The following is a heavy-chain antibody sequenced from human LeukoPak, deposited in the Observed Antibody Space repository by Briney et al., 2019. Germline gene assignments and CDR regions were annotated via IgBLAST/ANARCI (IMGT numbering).Heavy chain of an antibody. Sequence: GGSLRLSCAASGFTFSSYEMNWVRQAPGKGLEWVSYISSSGSTIYYADSVKGRFTISRDNAKNSLYLQMNSLRAEDTAVYYCARSLAGPSGYFDYWGRGTLVTVSS. CDR1: GFTFSSYE. D-gene: IGHD6-19*01. CDR3: ARSLAGPSGYFDY. V-gene: IGHV3-48*03. J-gene: IGHJ4*02. CDR2: ISSSGSTI.